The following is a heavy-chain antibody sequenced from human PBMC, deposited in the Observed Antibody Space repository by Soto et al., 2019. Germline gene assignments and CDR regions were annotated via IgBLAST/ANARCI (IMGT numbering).Heavy chain of an antibody. CDR3: AKAGAGRGNDTWFDP. D-gene: IGHD3-10*01. Sequence: QLQLQESGSGLVQPSQTLSLTCAVSGGSMSSPNYAWSWIRQPPGKGREGIGYLYRSGGTFSNPSLKRRVIMSIDTSKTQFALKLSSVTAAATSVYYCAKAGAGRGNDTWFDPWGQGTLVTVSS. CDR2: LYRSGGT. J-gene: IGHJ5*02. CDR1: GGSMSSPNYA. V-gene: IGHV4-30-2*01.